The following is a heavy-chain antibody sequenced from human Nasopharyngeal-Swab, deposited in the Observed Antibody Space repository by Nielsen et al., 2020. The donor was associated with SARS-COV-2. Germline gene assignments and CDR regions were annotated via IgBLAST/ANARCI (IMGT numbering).Heavy chain of an antibody. J-gene: IGHJ4*02. D-gene: IGHD6-19*01. V-gene: IGHV5-51*01. CDR3: AWKSSGWYGSYDY. Sequence: GEALKTPCQGSGYRFTSYWIAWVLQMPGKGLEWMGIIYPGDSDTRYSPSFQGQVTISADKSINTAYLQWSSLKASDTAMYYCAWKSSGWYGSYDYWGQGTLVTVSS. CDR2: IYPGDSDT. CDR1: GYRFTSYW.